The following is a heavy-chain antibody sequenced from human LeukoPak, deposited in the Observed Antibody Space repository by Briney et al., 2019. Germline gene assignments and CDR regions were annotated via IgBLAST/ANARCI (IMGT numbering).Heavy chain of an antibody. CDR2: ISYDGSNK. CDR1: GFTFSSYA. V-gene: IGHV3-30-3*01. Sequence: PGGSLRLSCAASGFTFSSYAMHWVRQAPGKGLEWVAVISYDGSNKYYADSVKGRFTISRDNSKNTLYLQMNSLRAEDTAVYYCARDGDSSPTVIGFGYFDYWGQGTLVTVSS. D-gene: IGHD3-22*01. J-gene: IGHJ4*02. CDR3: ARDGDSSPTVIGFGYFDY.